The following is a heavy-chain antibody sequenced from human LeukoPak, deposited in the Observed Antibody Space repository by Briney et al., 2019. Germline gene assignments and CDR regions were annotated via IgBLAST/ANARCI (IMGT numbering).Heavy chain of an antibody. V-gene: IGHV3-7*03. CDR1: GFTFSSYW. CDR3: AKDTYYYDSSGYPHPDY. J-gene: IGHJ4*02. D-gene: IGHD3-22*01. Sequence: GGSLRLSCAASGFTFSSYWMSWVRQAPGKGLEWVANIKQDGSEKYYVDSVKGRFTISRDNAKNSLYLQMNSLRAEDTAVYYCAKDTYYYDSSGYPHPDYWGQGTLVTVSS. CDR2: IKQDGSEK.